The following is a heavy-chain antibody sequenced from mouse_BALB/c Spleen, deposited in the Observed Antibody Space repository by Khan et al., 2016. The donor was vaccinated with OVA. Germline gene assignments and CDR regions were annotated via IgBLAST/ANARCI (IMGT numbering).Heavy chain of an antibody. CDR3: ARNRESDYFDY. CDR1: GFSLTSYG. V-gene: IGHV2-9*02. J-gene: IGHJ2*01. CDR2: IWAGGST. Sequence: VELVESGPGLVAPSQSLSITCTVSGFSLTSYGIHWVRQPPGKGLEWLGIIWAGGSTNYNSALMSRLSISKDNSRSQVFLKMNSLQTDDTAMYLCARNRESDYFDYWGQGTTLTVSS.